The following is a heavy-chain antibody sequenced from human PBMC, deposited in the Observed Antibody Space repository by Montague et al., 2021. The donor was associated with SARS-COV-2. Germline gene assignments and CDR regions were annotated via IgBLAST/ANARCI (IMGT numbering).Heavy chain of an antibody. Sequence: SETLSLTCAVYGGSFSGYYWSWIRQPPGKGLEWIGEIYHSGSTNYNPSLKSRVTISVDTSKNQFSLRLSSVTAADTAVYYCAREPQVGAMDYWGQGTLVTASS. D-gene: IGHD1-26*01. CDR1: GGSFSGYY. V-gene: IGHV4-34*01. CDR2: IYHSGST. J-gene: IGHJ4*02. CDR3: AREPQVGAMDY.